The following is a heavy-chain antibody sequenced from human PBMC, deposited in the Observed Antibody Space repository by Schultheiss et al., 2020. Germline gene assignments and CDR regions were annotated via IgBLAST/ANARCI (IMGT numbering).Heavy chain of an antibody. Sequence: GESLKISCAASGFTFRTYSMHWVRQAPGKGLEWVAVISDDGAKKHYTDSVKGRFTISRDNSKNTLYLQMKSLRVEDTAVYYCARDEYSTGWSHFHHWGQGTLVTVSS. CDR1: GFTFRTYS. D-gene: IGHD6-19*01. V-gene: IGHV3-30-3*01. CDR2: ISDDGAKK. J-gene: IGHJ4*02. CDR3: ARDEYSTGWSHFHH.